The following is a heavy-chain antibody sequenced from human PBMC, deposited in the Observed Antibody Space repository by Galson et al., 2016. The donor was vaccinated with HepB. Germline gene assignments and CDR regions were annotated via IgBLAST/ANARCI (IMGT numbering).Heavy chain of an antibody. CDR1: GDSITRGGYY. Sequence: TLSLTCIVSGDSITRGGYYWSWICQHPGKGLEWIGHISYSGSASYNPSLKSRIIISLDTSKNQFTLKMTSVTAADAAVYFCARYSGSDYGRFDPWGQGTVVTVSS. D-gene: IGHD1-26*01. V-gene: IGHV4-31*03. J-gene: IGHJ5*02. CDR2: ISYSGSA. CDR3: ARYSGSDYGRFDP.